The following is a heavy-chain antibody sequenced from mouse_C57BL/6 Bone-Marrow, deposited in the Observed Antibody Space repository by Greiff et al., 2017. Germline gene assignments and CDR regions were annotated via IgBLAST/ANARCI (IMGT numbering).Heavy chain of an antibody. CDR1: GYTFTDYA. V-gene: IGHV1-15*01. Sequence: VQLQQSGAELVRPGASVTLSCKASGYTFTDYAMHWVKQTPVHGLEWIGAFDPEPGGTAYNQKFKGKVLLTADKSSSTAFMGLRSLTSEDSAVYYCTRGGYGLHMDYWGQGTSVTVSS. CDR3: TRGGYGLHMDY. J-gene: IGHJ4*01. D-gene: IGHD1-1*01. CDR2: FDPEPGGT.